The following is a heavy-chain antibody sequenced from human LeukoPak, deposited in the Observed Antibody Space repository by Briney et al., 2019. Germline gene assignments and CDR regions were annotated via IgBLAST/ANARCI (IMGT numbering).Heavy chain of an antibody. D-gene: IGHD2-21*01. CDR1: GYSFTDYY. Sequence: ASVKVSCKTSGYSFTDYYMHWVRQAPGQGLGWMGWINPNSGGTSSAQKFQGRVTMTRDTSITTVYMEVSWLTSDDTAIYYCARADRLHGGPYLIGPWGQGTLATVSS. V-gene: IGHV1-2*02. CDR2: INPNSGGT. J-gene: IGHJ5*02. CDR3: ARADRLHGGPYLIGP.